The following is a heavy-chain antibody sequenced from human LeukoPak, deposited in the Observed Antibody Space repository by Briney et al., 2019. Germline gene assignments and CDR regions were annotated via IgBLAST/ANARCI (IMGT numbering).Heavy chain of an antibody. D-gene: IGHD4-23*01. Sequence: ASVNVSCKSSGTSGGTFNSYAISWVRQAPGQGLEWMGGIIPILDTPNYAKNFQGRVTITADEFTTTVYMELSSLRSEDTAMYYCARDGKRAFTHDAFDIWGQGTMVTVSS. CDR1: GTSGGTFNSYA. J-gene: IGHJ3*02. CDR3: ARDGKRAFTHDAFDI. CDR2: IIPILDTP. V-gene: IGHV1-69*13.